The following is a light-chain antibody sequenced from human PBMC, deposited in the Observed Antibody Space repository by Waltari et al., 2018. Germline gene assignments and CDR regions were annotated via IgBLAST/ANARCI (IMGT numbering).Light chain of an antibody. CDR2: DVT. V-gene: IGLV2-14*01. Sequence: QSALTQPASVSGSPGQSITISCTGTSSDVGGYNSVSWYQQHPGKAPKLMIYDVTKRPSGVSDRFSGSKSGNTASLTISGLQAEDEADYYRNSYTSSSTLWVFGGGTKLTVL. J-gene: IGLJ3*02. CDR3: NSYTSSSTLWV. CDR1: SSDVGGYNS.